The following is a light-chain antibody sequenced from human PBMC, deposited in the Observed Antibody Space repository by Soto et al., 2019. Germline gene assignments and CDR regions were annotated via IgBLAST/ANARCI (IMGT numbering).Light chain of an antibody. Sequence: EIVLTQSPGTLSLSPGERATLSCRASQSVSNNYLAWYQQKPGQAPRLLIYGASSRATGIPDRFSGSGSGTASTQTIRILQPDALAIYYCPPFGHSPTFGGGTK. J-gene: IGKJ4*01. V-gene: IGKV3-20*01. CDR1: QSVSNNY. CDR3: PPFGHSPT. CDR2: GAS.